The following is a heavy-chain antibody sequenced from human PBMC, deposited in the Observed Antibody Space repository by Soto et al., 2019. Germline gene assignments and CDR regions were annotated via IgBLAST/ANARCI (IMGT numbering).Heavy chain of an antibody. V-gene: IGHV4-59*01. CDR3: ARDATAVSAYGMDV. Sequence: PSETLSLTCSVSGSSLSNYYWSWIRQPPGKGLEWIGYIYYSGSTKYSPSLKSRVTISLDTSKNQFSLMLTSVTTADTAIYYCARDATAVSAYGMDVWGQGTTVTVSS. J-gene: IGHJ6*02. D-gene: IGHD6-19*01. CDR2: IYYSGST. CDR1: GSSLSNYY.